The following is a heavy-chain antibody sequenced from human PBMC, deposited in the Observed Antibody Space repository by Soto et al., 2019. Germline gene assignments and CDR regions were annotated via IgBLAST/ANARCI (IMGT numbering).Heavy chain of an antibody. D-gene: IGHD3-3*01. CDR2: IKSKTDGGTT. CDR3: TTARLYYDFWSGYYTRFDY. Sequence: GSLRLSCAASGFTFSNAWMNWVRQAPGKGLEWVGRIKSKTDGGTTDYAAPVKGRFTISRDDSKNTLYLQMNSLKTEDTAVYYCTTARLYYDFWSGYYTRFDYWGQGTLVTVSS. V-gene: IGHV3-15*07. CDR1: GFTFSNAW. J-gene: IGHJ4*02.